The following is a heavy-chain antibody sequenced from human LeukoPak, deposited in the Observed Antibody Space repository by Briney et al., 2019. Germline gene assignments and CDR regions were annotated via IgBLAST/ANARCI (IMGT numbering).Heavy chain of an antibody. V-gene: IGHV4-59*01. J-gene: IGHJ4*02. CDR2: IYYSGST. Sequence: SETLSLTCTVSGGSISSYYWSWIRQPPGKGLEWIGYIYYSGSTNYNPSLKSRVTISVDTSKNQFSLKLSSVTAADTAVYYCARSWDSSSWSSFDYWGQGTLVTVSS. D-gene: IGHD6-13*01. CDR3: ARSWDSSSWSSFDY. CDR1: GGSISSYY.